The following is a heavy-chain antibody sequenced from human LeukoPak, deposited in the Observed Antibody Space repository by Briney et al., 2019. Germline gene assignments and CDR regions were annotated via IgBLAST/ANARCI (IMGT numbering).Heavy chain of an antibody. D-gene: IGHD1-26*01. J-gene: IGHJ4*02. CDR3: ARGPLFSGRYPFEY. CDR1: GGSISSYY. V-gene: IGHV4-34*01. Sequence: SETLSLTCAVYGGSISSYYWSWIRQPPGKGLEWIGEINHSGSTNYNPSLKSRVTISVDTSKNQFSLKLSSVTAADTAVYYCARGPLFSGRYPFEYWGQGTLVTVFS. CDR2: INHSGST.